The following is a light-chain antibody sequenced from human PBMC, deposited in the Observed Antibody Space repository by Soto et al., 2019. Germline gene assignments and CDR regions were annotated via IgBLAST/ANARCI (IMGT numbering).Light chain of an antibody. CDR3: QQYYGIPYT. CDR2: WAS. Sequence: DIVMTQSPDSLAVSLGERATINCKSSQSVLYSSNNQNYLAWYQQKVGQAPKLLIYWASTRESGVPDRFSGSGSGTDFTLTISSLQAEDVAVYYCQQYYGIPYTFCQGTKLEIK. J-gene: IGKJ2*01. CDR1: QSVLYSSNNQNY. V-gene: IGKV4-1*01.